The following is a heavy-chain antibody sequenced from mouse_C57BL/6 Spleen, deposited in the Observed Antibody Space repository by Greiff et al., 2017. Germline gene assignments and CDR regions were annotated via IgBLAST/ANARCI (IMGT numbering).Heavy chain of an antibody. J-gene: IGHJ2*01. CDR3: ARATVVATIYYFDY. Sequence: QVQLQQPGAELVRPGSSVKLSCKASGYTFTSYWMHWVKQRPIQGLEWIGNIDPSDSDTHYNQKFKDKATLTVDKSSSTAYMQLSSLTSEDSAVYDCARATVVATIYYFDYWGQGTTLTVSS. CDR2: IDPSDSDT. D-gene: IGHD1-1*01. CDR1: GYTFTSYW. V-gene: IGHV1-52*01.